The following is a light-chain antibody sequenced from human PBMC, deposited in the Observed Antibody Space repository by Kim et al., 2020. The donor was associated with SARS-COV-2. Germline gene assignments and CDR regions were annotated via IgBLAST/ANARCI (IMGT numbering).Light chain of an antibody. J-gene: IGLJ2*01. CDR3: AAWDDRLSGPV. Sequence: ELTQPPSASGTPGQRVTISCSGSSSNIAYFHVYWYQQLPGTAPKLLIYKDDQRPSGVPDRISGSKSGTSASLAISGLRSEDEANYYCAAWDDRLSGPVFGGGTQLTVL. CDR1: SSNIAYFH. V-gene: IGLV1-47*01. CDR2: KDD.